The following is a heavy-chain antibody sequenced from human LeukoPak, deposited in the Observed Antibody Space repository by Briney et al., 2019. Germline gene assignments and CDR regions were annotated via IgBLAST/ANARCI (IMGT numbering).Heavy chain of an antibody. CDR3: ATDMGDCTDGSCAYGMDV. D-gene: IGHD2-15*01. CDR1: GITFDDYA. V-gene: IGHV3-9*01. CDR2: ISWNSGSI. J-gene: IGHJ6*02. Sequence: PGRSLRLSCAASGITFDDYAMHWVRQAPGKGQEWVSGISWNSGSIGYADSVKGRFTISRDNAKNSLYLQMNSLRAEDTALYYCATDMGDCTDGSCAYGMDVWGQGTTVTVSS.